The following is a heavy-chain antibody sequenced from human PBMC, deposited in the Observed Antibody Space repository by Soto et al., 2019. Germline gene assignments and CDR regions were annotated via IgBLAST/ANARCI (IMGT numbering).Heavy chain of an antibody. J-gene: IGHJ4*02. Sequence: ASVKVSCTASGYTFTSYPMHWVRQAPGQGLEWMGWINAGNGDTKYSQKFQGRVTITRDTSAITAYMDLSSLRSEDTAVYYCARDWAHYDSSGPGDYWGQGTLVTVSS. D-gene: IGHD3-22*01. CDR1: GYTFTSYP. CDR2: INAGNGDT. V-gene: IGHV1-3*01. CDR3: ARDWAHYDSSGPGDY.